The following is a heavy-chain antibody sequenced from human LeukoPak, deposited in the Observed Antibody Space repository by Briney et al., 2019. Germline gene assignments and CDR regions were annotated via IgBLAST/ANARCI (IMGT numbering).Heavy chain of an antibody. V-gene: IGHV4-4*09. Sequence: PSETLSLTCTVSGGSISSYYWSWIRHPPGKGLEWIGYIYTSGSTNYNPSLKSRVTISVDTSKNQFSLRLSSVTAADTAVYYCARQNPLSSAFDIWGQGTMVTVSS. CDR1: GGSISSYY. CDR2: IYTSGST. J-gene: IGHJ3*02. CDR3: ARQNPLSSAFDI. D-gene: IGHD2-2*01.